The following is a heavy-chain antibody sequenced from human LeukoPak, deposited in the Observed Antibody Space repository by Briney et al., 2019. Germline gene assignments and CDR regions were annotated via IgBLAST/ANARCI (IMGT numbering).Heavy chain of an antibody. CDR1: GFTFSSYA. V-gene: IGHV3-23*01. Sequence: SGGSLRLSCAASGFTFSSYAMSWVRQAPGKGLEWVSAISGSGGSTYYADSVKGRFTISRDNSKNTLYLQMNSLRAEDTAVYYCAKGIGPAAFGNYFDYWGQGTLVTVSS. CDR3: AKGIGPAAFGNYFDY. J-gene: IGHJ4*02. D-gene: IGHD2-2*01. CDR2: ISGSGGST.